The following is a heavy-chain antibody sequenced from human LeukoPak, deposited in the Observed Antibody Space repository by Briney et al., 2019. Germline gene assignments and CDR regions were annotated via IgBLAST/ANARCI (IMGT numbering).Heavy chain of an antibody. D-gene: IGHD4-11*01. CDR1: GGSISSSSYY. V-gene: IGHV4-39*01. J-gene: IGHJ2*01. CDR3: ARPPWSSYSNHWYFDL. CDR2: IYYSGST. Sequence: SETLSLTCTVSGGSISSSSYYWGWIRQPPGKGLEWIGSIYYSGSTYYNPSLKSRVTISVDTSKNQFSLKLSSVTAADTAVYHCARPPWSSYSNHWYFDLWGRGTLVTVSS.